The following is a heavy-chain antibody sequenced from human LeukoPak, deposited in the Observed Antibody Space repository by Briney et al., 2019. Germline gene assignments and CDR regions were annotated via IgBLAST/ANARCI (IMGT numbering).Heavy chain of an antibody. CDR3: ATSESQTKFDY. CDR1: GYIFTTYW. V-gene: IGHV5-51*01. Sequence: GESLKISCQGSGYIFTTYWIGWVRQMLGKGLEWMGIIFPGDSDTIYSPSFQGQVTISADKSINTAYLQWSSLKASDTAMYYCATSESQTKFDYWSQGTLVTASS. J-gene: IGHJ4*02. CDR2: IFPGDSDT. D-gene: IGHD1/OR15-1a*01.